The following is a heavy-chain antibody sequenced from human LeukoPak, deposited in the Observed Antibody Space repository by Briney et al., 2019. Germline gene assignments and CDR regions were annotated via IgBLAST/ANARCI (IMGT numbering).Heavy chain of an antibody. CDR3: ARLSCSGGTCYSSRGNFDY. CDR2: IIPIFGTA. D-gene: IGHD2-15*01. V-gene: IGHV1-69*06. CDR1: GGSFINYT. Sequence: LVKVSCKASGGSFINYTISWLRQTPGQGLEWMGGIIPIFGTANYAQNFQGRVTITADKFTSTAYMELSSLRSEDTAVYYCARLSCSGGTCYSSRGNFDYWGQGTLVTVSS. J-gene: IGHJ4*02.